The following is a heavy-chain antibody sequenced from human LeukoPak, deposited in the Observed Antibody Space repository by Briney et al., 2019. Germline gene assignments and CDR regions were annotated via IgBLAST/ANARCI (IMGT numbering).Heavy chain of an antibody. CDR3: ARARVPTMIVEAVLRGAFDI. CDR2: INPNSGGT. J-gene: IGHJ3*02. Sequence: GASVKVSCKASGYTFTGYYMHWVRQAPGQGLEWMGWINPNSGGTNYAQKFQGRVTITADESTSTAYMELSSLRSEDTAVYYCARARVPTMIVEAVLRGAFDIWGQGTMVTVSS. D-gene: IGHD3-22*01. V-gene: IGHV1-2*02. CDR1: GYTFTGYY.